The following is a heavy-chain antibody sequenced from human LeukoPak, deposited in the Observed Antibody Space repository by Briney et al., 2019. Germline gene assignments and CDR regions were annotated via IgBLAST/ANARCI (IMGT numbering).Heavy chain of an antibody. CDR1: GGSFSGYY. CDR3: ASRFYGSELWFDP. J-gene: IGHJ5*02. CDR2: INHSGST. D-gene: IGHD3-10*01. Sequence: SETLSLTCAVYGGSFSGYYWGWIRQPPGKGLEWIGEINHSGSTNYNPSLKSRVTISVDTSKNQFSLKLSSVTAADTAVYYCASRFYGSELWFDPWGQGTLVTVSS. V-gene: IGHV4-34*01.